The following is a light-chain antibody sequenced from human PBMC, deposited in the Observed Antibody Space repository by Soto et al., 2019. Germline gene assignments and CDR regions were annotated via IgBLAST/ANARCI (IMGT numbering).Light chain of an antibody. CDR1: SVDINY. CDR2: EVS. V-gene: IGLV2-8*01. Sequence: QSVLTQPPSASGSRGQSVTISCTGTSVDINYVSWFQQHPGKAPKLIIYEVSKRPSGVPDRFSGSKSGNTASLPVSGLQADDEADYYCSSYAGSDIWVFGGGTKLTVL. CDR3: SSYAGSDIWV. J-gene: IGLJ3*02.